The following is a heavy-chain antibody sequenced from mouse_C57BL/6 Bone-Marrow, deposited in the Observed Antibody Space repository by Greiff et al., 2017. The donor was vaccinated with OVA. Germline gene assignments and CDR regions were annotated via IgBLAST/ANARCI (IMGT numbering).Heavy chain of an antibody. J-gene: IGHJ4*01. V-gene: IGHV5-12*01. CDR3: ARLDAMDY. Sequence: DVMLVESGGGLVQPGGSLKLSCAASGFTFSDFYMYWIRQTPEKRLEWAAYISNGGGSTYYPDTVKGRFTISRDNAKNTLYLQMSRLKSEDTAMYYCARLDAMDYWGQGTSVTVSS. CDR2: ISNGGGST. CDR1: GFTFSDFY.